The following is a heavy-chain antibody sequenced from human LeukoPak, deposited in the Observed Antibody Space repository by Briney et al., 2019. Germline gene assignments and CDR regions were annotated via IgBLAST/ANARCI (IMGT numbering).Heavy chain of an antibody. V-gene: IGHV3-30*04. D-gene: IGHD1-26*01. CDR3: AREVGAVGIDY. Sequence: GGSLRLSCAASGFSNYTMHWVRQAPGKGLEWVAVISYDGSNKYYADSVKGRFTISRDNAKNSLYLQMNSLRAEDTAVYYCAREVGAVGIDYWGQGTLVTVSS. J-gene: IGHJ4*02. CDR1: GFSNYT. CDR2: ISYDGSNK.